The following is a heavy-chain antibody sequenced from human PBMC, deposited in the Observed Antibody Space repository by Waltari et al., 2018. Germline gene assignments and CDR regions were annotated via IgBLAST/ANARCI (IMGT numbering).Heavy chain of an antibody. CDR2: INHSGST. Sequence: QVQLQQWGAGLLKPSETLSLTCAVYGGSFSGYYWSWIRQPPGKGLEWIGEINHSGSTNYNPSLKSRVTISVDTSKNQFSLKLSSVTAADTAVYYCARPLSDNDYGEFSDAFDIWGQGTMVTVSS. CDR1: GGSFSGYY. D-gene: IGHD4-17*01. J-gene: IGHJ3*02. V-gene: IGHV4-34*01. CDR3: ARPLSDNDYGEFSDAFDI.